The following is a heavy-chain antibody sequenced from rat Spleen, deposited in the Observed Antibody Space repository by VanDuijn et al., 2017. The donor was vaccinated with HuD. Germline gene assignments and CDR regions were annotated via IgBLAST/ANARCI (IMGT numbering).Heavy chain of an antibody. V-gene: IGHV5-22*01. CDR1: GFTFSNYD. D-gene: IGHD1-11*01. CDR2: ISYEGSST. CDR3: ATRDGGYPG. J-gene: IGHJ3*01. Sequence: EVQLVESGGGLVQPGRSMKLSCAASGFTFSNYDMAWVRQAPKKGLEWVASISYEGSSTYYGDSVKGRFTISRDNAKSTLYLQMDSLRSDDTATYYCATRDGGYPGWGQGTLVTVSS.